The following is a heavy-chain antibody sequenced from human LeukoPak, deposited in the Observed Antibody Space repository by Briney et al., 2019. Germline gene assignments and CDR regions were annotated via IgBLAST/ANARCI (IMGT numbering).Heavy chain of an antibody. J-gene: IGHJ4*02. Sequence: GGSLRLSCAASGFTFSNAWMSWVRQAPGKGLEWVSAMSGSGGSTYYADSVKGRFTISRDNSKNTLYLQMNSLRAEDTALYYCAKGWDSFDYWGQGTLVTVSS. CDR2: MSGSGGST. V-gene: IGHV3-23*01. CDR1: GFTFSNAW. D-gene: IGHD1-26*01. CDR3: AKGWDSFDY.